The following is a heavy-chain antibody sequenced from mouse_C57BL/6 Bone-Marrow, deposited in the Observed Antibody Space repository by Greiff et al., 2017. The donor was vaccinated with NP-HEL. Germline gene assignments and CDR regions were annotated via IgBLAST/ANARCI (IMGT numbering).Heavy chain of an antibody. Sequence: ESGAELARPGASVKLSCKASGYTFTSYGISWVKQRTGQGLEWIGEIYPRSGNTYYNEKFKGKATLTADKSSSTAYMELRSLTAEDSAVYFCARSGYYGSSWFAYWGQGTLVTVSA. CDR2: IYPRSGNT. CDR1: GYTFTSYG. D-gene: IGHD1-1*01. V-gene: IGHV1-81*01. CDR3: ARSGYYGSSWFAY. J-gene: IGHJ3*01.